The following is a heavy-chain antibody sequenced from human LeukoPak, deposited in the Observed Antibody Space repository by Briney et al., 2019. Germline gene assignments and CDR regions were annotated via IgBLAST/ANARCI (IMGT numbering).Heavy chain of an antibody. Sequence: GGSLRLSCAASGFTFSTFVMTWVRQGPGKGLEWVSSIGESGGNTYYADSVKGRFTISRDNSKNTLYLQMNSLRDEDTAVYYCAKGRLRELNDFWGQGTLDTVSS. V-gene: IGHV3-23*01. CDR3: AKGRLRELNDF. CDR2: IGESGGNT. CDR1: GFTFSTFV. D-gene: IGHD1-7*01. J-gene: IGHJ4*02.